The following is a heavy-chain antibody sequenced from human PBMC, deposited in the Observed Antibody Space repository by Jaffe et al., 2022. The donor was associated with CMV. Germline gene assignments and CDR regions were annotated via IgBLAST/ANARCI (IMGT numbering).Heavy chain of an antibody. CDR2: IGTAGDT. D-gene: IGHD6-19*01. CDR1: GFTFSSYD. Sequence: EVQLVESGGGLVQPGGSLRLSCAASGFTFSSYDMHWVRQATGKGLEWVSAIGTAGDTYYPGSVKGRFTISRENAKNSLYLQMNSLRAGDTAVYYCARTVAGTLYAFDIWGQGTMVTVSS. CDR3: ARTVAGTLYAFDI. V-gene: IGHV3-13*01. J-gene: IGHJ3*02.